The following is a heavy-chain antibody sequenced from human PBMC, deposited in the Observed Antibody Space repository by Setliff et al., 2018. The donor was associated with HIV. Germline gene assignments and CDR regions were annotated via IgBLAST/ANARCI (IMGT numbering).Heavy chain of an antibody. V-gene: IGHV4-39*01. CDR2: VSYSGRS. J-gene: IGHJ4*02. CDR3: ARRFEQWLAFDY. Sequence: SETLSLTCTVSGGSLISETHYWGWIRQPPGKGLEWIASVSYSGRSHYSASLKSRVVISADSSNDQFSLKVKYVSAADTAVYFCARRFEQWLAFDYWGQGTLVTVSS. D-gene: IGHD6-19*01. CDR1: GGSLISETHY.